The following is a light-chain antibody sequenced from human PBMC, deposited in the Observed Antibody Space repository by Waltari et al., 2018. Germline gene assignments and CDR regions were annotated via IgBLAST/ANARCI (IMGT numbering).Light chain of an antibody. CDR1: QSFVHSDGNTY. J-gene: IGKJ1*01. V-gene: IGKV2-30*02. Sequence: DVVMTQSPLSLPVTLGQPASISCRSSQSFVHSDGNTYLSWFQQRPGQSPRRLIHKVSSRDSGVPDRFRGSGSRTVFTLKIRGVEAEDVGVYYCMQGTHWPPWTFGQVTTVEIQ. CDR2: KVS. CDR3: MQGTHWPPWT.